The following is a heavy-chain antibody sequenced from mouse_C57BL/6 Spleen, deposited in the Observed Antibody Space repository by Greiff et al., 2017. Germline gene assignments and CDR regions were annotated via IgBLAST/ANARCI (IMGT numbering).Heavy chain of an antibody. CDR3: ARPNRYVWDALDY. CDR2: IDPSDSYT. V-gene: IGHV1-69*01. D-gene: IGHD1-1*02. CDR1: GYTFTDYC. J-gene: IGHJ4*01. Sequence: QVQLQQSGAELVMPGASVKMSCKASGYTFTDYCMHWVKQRPGQGLEWIGEIDPSDSYTNYNQKFKGKSTLTVDKSSSTAYMQLSSLTSEDSAVYYCARPNRYVWDALDYWGQGTSVTVSA.